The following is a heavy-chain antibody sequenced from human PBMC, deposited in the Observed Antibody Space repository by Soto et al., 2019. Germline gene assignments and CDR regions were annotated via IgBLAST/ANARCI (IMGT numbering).Heavy chain of an antibody. CDR2: IYYSGST. D-gene: IGHD4-17*01. CDR1: GGSISSSSYY. J-gene: IGHJ6*02. CDR3: AGSSYGEGAYYYYYGMDV. Sequence: PSETLSLTCTVSGGSISSSSYYWGWIRQPPGKGLEWIGSIYYSGSTYYNPSLKSRVTISVDTSKNQFSLKLSSVTAADTAVYYCAGSSYGEGAYYYYYGMDVWGQGTTVTVSS. V-gene: IGHV4-39*01.